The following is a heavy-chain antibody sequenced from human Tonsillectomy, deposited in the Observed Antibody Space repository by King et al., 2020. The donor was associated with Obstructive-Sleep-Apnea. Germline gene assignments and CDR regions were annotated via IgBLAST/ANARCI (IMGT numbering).Heavy chain of an antibody. D-gene: IGHD1-1*01. CDR2: IDPSDSYT. CDR3: VRHRYNWHDVFDY. Sequence: VQLVQSRAEVKKPGESLRISCKGSGYSFTSYWISWVRQMTGKGLEWMGRIDPSDSYTYYSPSFQGHVTISADKSISTAYLQWSSLKASDTAMYYCVRHRYNWHDVFDYWGQGTLVTVSS. CDR1: GYSFTSYW. V-gene: IGHV5-10-1*03. J-gene: IGHJ4*02.